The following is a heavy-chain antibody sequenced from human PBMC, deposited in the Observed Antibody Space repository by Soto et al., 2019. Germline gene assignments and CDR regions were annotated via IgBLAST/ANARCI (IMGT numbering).Heavy chain of an antibody. Sequence: QVQLVQSGAEVKKPGSSVTVSCKASGGTFSSYAISWVRQAPGQGLEWMGRIIPFIGTANYAQKFQGRVTITADESTSTAYMELTSLRSEDTAVYYCARVVMTTGPASYDYGMDVWGQGTTVTVSS. CDR3: ARVVMTTGPASYDYGMDV. V-gene: IGHV1-69*18. CDR2: IIPFIGTA. J-gene: IGHJ6*02. D-gene: IGHD4-4*01. CDR1: GGTFSSYA.